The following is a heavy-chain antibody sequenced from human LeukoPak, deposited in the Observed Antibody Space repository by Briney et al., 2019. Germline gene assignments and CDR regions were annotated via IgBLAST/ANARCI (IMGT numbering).Heavy chain of an antibody. CDR3: VRGDSFGPYGMDV. J-gene: IGHJ6*02. CDR1: GLPFSTYG. V-gene: IGHV3-64D*09. Sequence: PGGPLTHPCAASGLPFSTYGMHWARPPRGKALEYVSAISDSGGSTYYADSVKGRFTISRDNSKNTLYLQMSSLRAEDTAVYFCVRGDSFGPYGMDVWGQGTTVTVSS. D-gene: IGHD2-15*01. CDR2: ISDSGGST.